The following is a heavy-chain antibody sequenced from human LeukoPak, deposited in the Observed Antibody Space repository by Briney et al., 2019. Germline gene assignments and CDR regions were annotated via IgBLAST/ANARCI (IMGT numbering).Heavy chain of an antibody. J-gene: IGHJ4*02. D-gene: IGHD6-13*01. CDR3: ARDTGSRNIAAAFDY. CDR1: GGSISSYY. Sequence: SETLSLTCIVSGGSISSYYWSWLRQPAGKGLEWIGRIYTSGSTNYNPSLKSRVTISVDKSKNQFSLKLNSVTAADTAVYYCARDTGSRNIAAAFDYWGQGTLVTVSS. CDR2: IYTSGST. V-gene: IGHV4-4*07.